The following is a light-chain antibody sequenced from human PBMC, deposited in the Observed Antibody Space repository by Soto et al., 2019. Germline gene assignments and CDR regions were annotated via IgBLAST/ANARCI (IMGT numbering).Light chain of an antibody. CDR3: QHYNNWPYS. Sequence: EIGMTQSPATLSVSPGERATLSCRASQGISSNLAWYQQKFGQPPRLLIYGASTRATGIPARFSGSGSGTEFTLTISSLQSEDFAVYYCQHYNNWPYSFGQGTKLEIK. CDR2: GAS. V-gene: IGKV3D-15*01. CDR1: QGISSN. J-gene: IGKJ2*01.